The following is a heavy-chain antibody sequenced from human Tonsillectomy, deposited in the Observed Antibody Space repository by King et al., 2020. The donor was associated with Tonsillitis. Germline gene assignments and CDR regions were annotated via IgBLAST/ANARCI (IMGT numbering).Heavy chain of an antibody. CDR1: GFTFSTYS. CDR2: LSSRSTFI. J-gene: IGHJ4*02. CDR3: GRGATPGVTMGTIDY. D-gene: IGHD4/OR15-4a*01. Sequence: QLVESGGGLVKPGGSLRLSCAASGFTFSTYSLNWVRQAPGSELERVLFLSSRSTFIPYADSVKGRFTISRDNAKNLVYLEMNSLRAADTAMYYCGRGATPGVTMGTIDYWGQGTLVTVSS. V-gene: IGHV3-21*06.